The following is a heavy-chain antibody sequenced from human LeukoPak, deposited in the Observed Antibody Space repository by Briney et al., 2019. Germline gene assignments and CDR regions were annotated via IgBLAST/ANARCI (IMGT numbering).Heavy chain of an antibody. J-gene: IGHJ3*02. V-gene: IGHV4-34*01. CDR2: IYHSGST. D-gene: IGHD1-1*01. CDR3: ASARVNGRAFDI. CDR1: GGSFSGYY. Sequence: SETLSLTCAVYGGSFSGYYWSWIRQPAGKGLEWIGYIYHSGSTYYNPSLKSRVTISVDRSKNQFSLKLSSVTAADTAVYYCASARVNGRAFDIWGQGTMVTVSS.